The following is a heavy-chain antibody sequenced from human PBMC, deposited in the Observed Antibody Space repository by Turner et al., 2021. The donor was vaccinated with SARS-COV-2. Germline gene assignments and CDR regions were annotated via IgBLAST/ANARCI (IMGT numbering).Heavy chain of an antibody. Sequence: EVQLVESGGGLVKPGGSLRLSCAASGFPFSSYSMNWVRQAPGKGLDCVSSISSSSSYIYYAASVKGRFTISRDNAKNSLYLQMNSLRAEDTAVYYCARWDNYYDRSGYYPDAFDIWGQWTMVTVSS. D-gene: IGHD3-22*01. CDR2: ISSSSSYI. V-gene: IGHV3-21*01. CDR3: ARWDNYYDRSGYYPDAFDI. CDR1: GFPFSSYS. J-gene: IGHJ3*02.